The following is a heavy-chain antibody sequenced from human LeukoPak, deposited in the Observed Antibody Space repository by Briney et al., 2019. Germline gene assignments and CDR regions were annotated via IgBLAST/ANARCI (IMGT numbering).Heavy chain of an antibody. Sequence: ASETLSLTCAVYGESLSKYYWTWIRQSPGKGLEWIGEINHRGSANLNPSLKSRVTLSVDTSKYQFSLKLTSVTAADAAVYYCASSVGSTDYWGQGTLVTVSS. CDR3: ASSVGSTDY. CDR2: INHRGSA. CDR1: GESLSKYY. J-gene: IGHJ4*02. V-gene: IGHV4-34*01. D-gene: IGHD1-26*01.